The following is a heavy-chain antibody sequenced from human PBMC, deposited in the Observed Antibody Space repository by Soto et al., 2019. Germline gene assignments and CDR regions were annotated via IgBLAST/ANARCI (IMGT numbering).Heavy chain of an antibody. V-gene: IGHV3-7*01. CDR3: TRDRSPVYSGTWYDAFDM. J-gene: IGHJ3*02. CDR1: GFSFITSW. CDR2: IKEDGSEK. D-gene: IGHD1-26*01. Sequence: EVQLVESGGGLVQSGGSLRLACAASGFSFITSWMTWGRQAPGKGLEWVANIKEDGSEKKYVDSVKGRFIISRDNAKKSLNLQMSSLRAEDTAVYYCTRDRSPVYSGTWYDAFDMWGQGTMISVSS.